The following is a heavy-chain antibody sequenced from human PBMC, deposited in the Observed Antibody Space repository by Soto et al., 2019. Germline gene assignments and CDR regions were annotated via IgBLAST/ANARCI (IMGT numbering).Heavy chain of an antibody. CDR2: ISYHEKNQ. J-gene: IGHJ6*02. V-gene: IGHV3-30*04. D-gene: IGHD3-16*02. Sequence: GGSLRLSCAASGFTFNTYDMHWVRQTPGKGLEWGGVISYHEKNQYYADSVKGRFTISRDNSKNTLYLQMNSLRAEDTAVYHCARGVDTLYRHYHPVNVWGQGTTVTVS. CDR1: GFTFNTYD. CDR3: ARGVDTLYRHYHPVNV.